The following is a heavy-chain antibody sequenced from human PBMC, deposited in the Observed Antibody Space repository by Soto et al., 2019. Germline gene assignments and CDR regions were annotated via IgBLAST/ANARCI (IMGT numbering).Heavy chain of an antibody. J-gene: IGHJ4*02. CDR3: ARDLSITMVRGVIWD. CDR2: IYHSGST. D-gene: IGHD3-10*01. CDR1: GGSISSSSYY. Sequence: SETLSLTCTVSGGSISSSSYYWGWIRQPPGKGLEWIGGIYHSGSTNYNPSLKSRVTISVDKSKNQFSLKLSSVTAADTAVYYCARDLSITMVRGVIWDWGQGTLVTAPQ. V-gene: IGHV4-39*07.